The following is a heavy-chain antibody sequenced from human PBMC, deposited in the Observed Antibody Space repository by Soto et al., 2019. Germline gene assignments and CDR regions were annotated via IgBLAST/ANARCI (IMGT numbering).Heavy chain of an antibody. J-gene: IGHJ6*01. CDR2: ISYDGSNK. V-gene: IGHV3-30*03. Sequence: WGSLRISCAPDGLTFSSYGMHGVRQAPGKGLEWVAVISYDGSNKYYADSVKGRFTISRDNSKNTLYLQMNSLRAEDTAVYYCEIWYSSETYGMDVWGQGTTVTVSS. CDR1: GLTFSSYG. CDR3: EIWYSSETYGMDV. D-gene: IGHD6-19*01.